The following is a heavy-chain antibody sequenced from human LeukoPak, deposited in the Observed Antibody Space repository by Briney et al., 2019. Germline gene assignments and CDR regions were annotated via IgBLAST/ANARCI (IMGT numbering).Heavy chain of an antibody. D-gene: IGHD7-27*01. CDR3: ARGLGSLDY. J-gene: IGHJ4*02. V-gene: IGHV3-30*03. Sequence: AGGSLRLSCAASGFTFSSYGMHWVRQAPGKGLEWVAVISYDGSNKYYADSVKGRFTISRDISKNTLYLQMNSLRAEDTAVYYCARGLGSLDYWGQGTLVTVSS. CDR2: ISYDGSNK. CDR1: GFTFSSYG.